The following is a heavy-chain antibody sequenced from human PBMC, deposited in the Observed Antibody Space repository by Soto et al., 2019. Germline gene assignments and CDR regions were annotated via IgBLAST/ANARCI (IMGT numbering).Heavy chain of an antibody. J-gene: IGHJ6*02. CDR2: MSSDASNK. CDR1: GFNFRAYG. D-gene: IGHD6-6*01. CDR3: AKGCSSVYYYYYGMDV. V-gene: IGHV3-30*18. Sequence: GWSLRLSCAASGFNFRAYGMHWVRQAPGKGLQWVAVMSSDASNKYYADSVKGRFTISRDNSQNTLYLQMNSLRPEDKAVYYCAKGCSSVYYYYYGMDVCGQGTTVTFSS.